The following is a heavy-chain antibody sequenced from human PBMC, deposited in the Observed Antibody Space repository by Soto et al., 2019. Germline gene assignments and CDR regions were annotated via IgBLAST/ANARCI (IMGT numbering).Heavy chain of an antibody. CDR1: GGSITRGGYY. CDR3: ARNPAP. CDR2: IYNSGTT. Sequence: QVQLQESGPGLVKPSETLSLTCTVSGGSITRGGYYWSWIRQHPGKGLEWIGYIYNSGTTYYNPSLQSRVTTLVDTSKNHSPLKLTSVTAAETVVYYCARNPAPWGQGTLVSVSS. J-gene: IGHJ5*02. V-gene: IGHV4-31*03.